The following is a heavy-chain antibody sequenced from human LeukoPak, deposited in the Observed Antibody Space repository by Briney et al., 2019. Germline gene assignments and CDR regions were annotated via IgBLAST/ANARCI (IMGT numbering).Heavy chain of an antibody. J-gene: IGHJ4*02. Sequence: PSETLSLTCTVSGGSISSGDYYWSWIRQPPGKGLEWIGYIYYSGSTYYNPSLKSRVTISVDTSKNQFSLKLSSVTAADTAVYYCARASDDYVWGSYRSKPPDYWGQGTLVTVSS. CDR2: IYYSGST. CDR3: ARASDDYVWGSYRSKPPDY. V-gene: IGHV4-30-4*01. D-gene: IGHD3-16*02. CDR1: GGSISSGDYY.